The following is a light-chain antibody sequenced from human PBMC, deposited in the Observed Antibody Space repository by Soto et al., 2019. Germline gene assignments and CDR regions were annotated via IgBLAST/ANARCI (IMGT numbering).Light chain of an antibody. J-gene: IGKJ1*01. CDR1: QSISSS. V-gene: IGKV1-5*03. CDR2: KAS. CDR3: QQYNRYWT. Sequence: DIQMTQSPSTLSASVGDRVTITCRASQSISSSLAWYQQKPGKAPKLLIYKASSLESGVPSRFSGSGSGTEFTLTISSVQPDDFAVYYGQQYNRYWTFGQGTKVEIK.